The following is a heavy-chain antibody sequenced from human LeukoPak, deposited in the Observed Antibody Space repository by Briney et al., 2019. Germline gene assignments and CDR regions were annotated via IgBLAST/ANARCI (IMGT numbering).Heavy chain of an antibody. Sequence: GGSLRLSCAASGFTFSSYAMSWVRQAPGKGLEWVSAISGSGGSAYYADSVKGRFTISRDNSKNTLYLQMNSLRAEDTAVYYCANLMYDYVWGSYRFPSLDGDYWGQGTLVTVSS. CDR1: GFTFSSYA. CDR3: ANLMYDYVWGSYRFPSLDGDY. D-gene: IGHD3-16*02. CDR2: ISGSGGSA. J-gene: IGHJ4*02. V-gene: IGHV3-23*01.